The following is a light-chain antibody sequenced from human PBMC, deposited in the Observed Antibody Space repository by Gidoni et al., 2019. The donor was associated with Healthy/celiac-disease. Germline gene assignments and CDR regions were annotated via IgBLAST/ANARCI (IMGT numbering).Light chain of an antibody. Sequence: DIQMPQSPSSLSASVGDRVTITCRASQSISSYLNWYQQKPGKAPKLLIYAASSLQSGVPSRFSGSGSGTDFTLTISSLQPEDFATYYCQQSYSTPPETFGQGTKVEIK. V-gene: IGKV1-39*01. CDR1: QSISSY. J-gene: IGKJ1*01. CDR3: QQSYSTPPET. CDR2: AAS.